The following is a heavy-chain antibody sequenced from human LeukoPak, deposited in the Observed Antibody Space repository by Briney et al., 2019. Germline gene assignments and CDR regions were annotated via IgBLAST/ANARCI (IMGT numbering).Heavy chain of an antibody. D-gene: IGHD2-21*02. CDR1: GFIFSNYA. CDR3: AKPGDGDSVYYSFDY. CDR2: ILYDGSNE. Sequence: GGSLRLSCTASGFIFSNYAMYWVRQAPGKGLEGVALILYDGSNEYYADSVKGRFTISRDNSKNTLFLQMNSLRTEDTAVFYCAKPGDGDSVYYSFDYWGQGTLVTVSS. V-gene: IGHV3-30*18. J-gene: IGHJ4*02.